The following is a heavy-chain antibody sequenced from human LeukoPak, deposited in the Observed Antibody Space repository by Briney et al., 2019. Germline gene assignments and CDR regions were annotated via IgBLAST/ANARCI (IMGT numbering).Heavy chain of an antibody. CDR3: ARLFSGYDSSAYFDY. V-gene: IGHV5-51*01. Sequence: GESLKISCKGSGYSFTSYWIGWVRQMPGKGLEWMGIIYPGDSDTRYSPSFQGQVTISADKSISTAYLQWSSLKASDTAVYYCARLFSGYDSSAYFDYWGQGTLVTVSS. D-gene: IGHD5-12*01. CDR1: GYSFTSYW. J-gene: IGHJ4*02. CDR2: IYPGDSDT.